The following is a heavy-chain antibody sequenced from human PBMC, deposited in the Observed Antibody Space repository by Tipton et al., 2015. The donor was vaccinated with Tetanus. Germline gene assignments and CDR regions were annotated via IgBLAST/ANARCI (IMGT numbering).Heavy chain of an antibody. V-gene: IGHV4-4*02. CDR2: IYHSGST. CDR1: GGSISSSNW. Sequence: GLVKPSGTLSLTCAVSGGSISSSNWWSWVRQPPGKGLEWIGEIYHSGSTTYNPSLKSRVTISVDKSKTQFPLKLSSVTAADTAVYYCARDGATYYYDSSGYLDYWGQGTLVTVSS. J-gene: IGHJ4*02. CDR3: ARDGATYYYDSSGYLDY. D-gene: IGHD3-22*01.